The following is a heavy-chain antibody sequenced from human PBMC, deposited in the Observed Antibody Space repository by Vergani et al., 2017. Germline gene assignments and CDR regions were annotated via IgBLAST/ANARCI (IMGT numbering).Heavy chain of an antibody. V-gene: IGHV4-38-2*02. D-gene: IGHD4/OR15-4a*01. Sequence: QAQLQESGPGLVEPSETLSLTCTVSGYSLSSGFFWGWIRQAPGKGLEWSGSIFHRGSTYYNPSLRNRVTLSIDTSKNQFSLKMHAVTAADTAVYYCASTGDYGDYYSYGMDVWGQGTSVTVSS. CDR3: ASTGDYGDYYSYGMDV. CDR1: GYSLSSGFF. J-gene: IGHJ6*02. CDR2: IFHRGST.